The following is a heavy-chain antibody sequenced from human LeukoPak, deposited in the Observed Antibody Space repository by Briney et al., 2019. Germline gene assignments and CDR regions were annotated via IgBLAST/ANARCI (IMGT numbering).Heavy chain of an antibody. J-gene: IGHJ4*02. CDR1: GFTFSNYA. Sequence: GGSLRLSCAASGFTFSNYAMSWVRQAPGKGLEWVPAISGSGGSTYYADSVKGRFTISRDNSKNTLYLQMNSLRAEDTAVYYCANGIYAPYDPTWSYFDYWGQGTLVTVSS. CDR3: ANGIYAPYDPTWSYFDY. CDR2: ISGSGGST. D-gene: IGHD2-21*01. V-gene: IGHV3-23*01.